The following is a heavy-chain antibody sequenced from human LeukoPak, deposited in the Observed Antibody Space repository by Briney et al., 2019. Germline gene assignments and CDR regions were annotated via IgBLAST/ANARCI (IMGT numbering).Heavy chain of an antibody. V-gene: IGHV3-7*04. Sequence: GGSLRLSCAASGFTFSRYWMSWVRQAPGKGLEWVANIRQDGSAKYYGDSVEGRFTISRDNAKNSLYLQMNSLRAEDTAVYYCARWGGGFDYWGQGTLVTVSS. D-gene: IGHD3-16*01. CDR1: GFTFSRYW. J-gene: IGHJ4*02. CDR2: IRQDGSAK. CDR3: ARWGGGFDY.